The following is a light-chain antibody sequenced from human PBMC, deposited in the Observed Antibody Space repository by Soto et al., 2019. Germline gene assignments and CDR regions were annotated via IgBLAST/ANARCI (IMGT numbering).Light chain of an antibody. CDR3: SSYTSSSTLV. Sequence: QSVLTQPASVSGSPGQSITISCTGTSSDVGGYKYVSWSQQHPGKAPKLMIYEVRNRPSGVSNRFSGSKSGNTASLTISELQAEEEADYYCSSYTSSSTLVFGTGTKLTVL. J-gene: IGLJ1*01. V-gene: IGLV2-14*01. CDR1: SSDVGGYKY. CDR2: EVR.